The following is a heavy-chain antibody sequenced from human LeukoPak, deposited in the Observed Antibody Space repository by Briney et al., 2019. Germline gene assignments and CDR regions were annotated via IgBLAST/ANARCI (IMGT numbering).Heavy chain of an antibody. J-gene: IGHJ3*02. CDR2: TSSSGGTT. CDR1: GFTFSNYA. CDR3: AREAYYYDSSGYYLGALDI. D-gene: IGHD3-22*01. Sequence: GGSLRLSCSASGFTFSNYAIHWVRQAPGKGLECVSATSSSGGTTYYADSVKGRFTISRDNSKNTLYLQMNSLRAEDTAVYYCAREAYYYDSSGYYLGALDIWGQGTMVTVSS. V-gene: IGHV3-64*04.